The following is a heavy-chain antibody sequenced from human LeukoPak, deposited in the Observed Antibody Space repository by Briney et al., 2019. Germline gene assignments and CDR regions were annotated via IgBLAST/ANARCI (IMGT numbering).Heavy chain of an antibody. D-gene: IGHD3-22*01. CDR2: ISWNSGSI. CDR3: AKAPPNYYDSSGVYYFDY. CDR1: GFTFDDYA. J-gene: IGHJ4*02. Sequence: PGRSLRLSCAASGFTFDDYAMHWVRQAPGKGLEWVSGISWNSGSIGYADSVKGRFTISRDNAKNSLYLQMNSLRAEDTALYYCAKAPPNYYDSSGVYYFDYWGQGTLVTVSS. V-gene: IGHV3-9*01.